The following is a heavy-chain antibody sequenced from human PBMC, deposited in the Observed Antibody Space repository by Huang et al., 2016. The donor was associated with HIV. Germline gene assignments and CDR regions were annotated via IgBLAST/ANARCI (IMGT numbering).Heavy chain of an antibody. D-gene: IGHD3-10*01. CDR1: GFTFSSYW. CDR3: ARGSRQGKYYYGSGTAY. J-gene: IGHJ4*02. Sequence: EVQLVESGGGLVQPGGSLRLSCAASGFTFSSYWMHWVRQVRGKGLVWVSQIKIDGSSTSYADSVKGRFTISRDNAKNTLYLQMNSLRAEDTAVYYCARGSRQGKYYYGSGTAYWGQGTLVTVSS. CDR2: IKIDGSST. V-gene: IGHV3-74*01.